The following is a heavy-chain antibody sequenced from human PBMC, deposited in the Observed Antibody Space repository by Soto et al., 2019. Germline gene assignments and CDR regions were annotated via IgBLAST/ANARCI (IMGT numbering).Heavy chain of an antibody. CDR1: GGSISSGGYY. V-gene: IGHV4-31*03. CDR3: ASGRGDYVFWDTLNWFDP. J-gene: IGHJ5*02. CDR2: IYYSGST. D-gene: IGHD3-10*01. Sequence: QVQLQESGPGLVKPSQTLSLTCTVSGGSISSGGYYWSWIRQHPGKGLEWIGYIYYSGSTYYNPSLKIRVTISVDTAKNQFSRKLSSVTAADTAEYYLASGRGDYVFWDTLNWFDPWGQGTLVTVSS.